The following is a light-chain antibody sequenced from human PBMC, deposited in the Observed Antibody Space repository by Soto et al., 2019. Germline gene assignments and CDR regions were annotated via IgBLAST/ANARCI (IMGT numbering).Light chain of an antibody. V-gene: IGKV3-15*01. CDR1: QSVSSN. Sequence: EIVMTQSPATLSVSPGERATISCRASQSVSSNLAWYQQKPGQAPRLLIYGASTRATGIPARFSVSGSVTDYTLTIRSLQSEDFAVYYCQQYNNWPPWTFGQGTKVEIK. J-gene: IGKJ1*01. CDR2: GAS. CDR3: QQYNNWPPWT.